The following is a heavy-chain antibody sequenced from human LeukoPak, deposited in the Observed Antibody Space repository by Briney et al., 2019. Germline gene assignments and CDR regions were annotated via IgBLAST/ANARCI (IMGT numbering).Heavy chain of an antibody. V-gene: IGHV3-7*01. CDR1: GFTFSSYW. J-gene: IGHJ4*02. CDR2: IKQDGSEK. Sequence: GSLRLSCAASGFTFSSYWMSWVRQAPGKGLEWVANIKQDGSEKYYVDSVKGRFTISRDNAKNSLYLQMNSLRAEDTAVYYCARDGYSSGWYGPDYWGQGTLVTVSS. CDR3: ARDGYSSGWYGPDY. D-gene: IGHD6-19*01.